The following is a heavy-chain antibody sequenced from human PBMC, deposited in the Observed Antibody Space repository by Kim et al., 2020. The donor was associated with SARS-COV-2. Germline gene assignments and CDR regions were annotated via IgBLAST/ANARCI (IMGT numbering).Heavy chain of an antibody. CDR1: GFTFSDSA. Sequence: GGSLRLSCAASGFTFSDSAMYWVRQASGRGLEWVGRIRSKANSYATAYAVTGKGRFIISRDDSKNTAYLQMNSLKTEDTDRCYCTRVTPKSNSWGDAFD. CDR2: IRSKANSYAT. CDR3: TRVTPKSNSWGDAFD. D-gene: IGHD2-2*01. V-gene: IGHV3-73*01. J-gene: IGHJ3*01.